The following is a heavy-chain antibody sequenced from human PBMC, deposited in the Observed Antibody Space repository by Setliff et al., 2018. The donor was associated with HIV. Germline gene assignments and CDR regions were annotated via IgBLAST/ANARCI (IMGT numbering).Heavy chain of an antibody. CDR2: ISTSNGYT. V-gene: IGHV1-18*01. D-gene: IGHD1-26*01. Sequence: ASVKVSCKASGYTFSSYEISWVRQAPGQGLEWMGRISTSNGYTNYAQKLQGRVTVTTDTSTSTAYMELRGLRSDDTAVYYCARGGSYWGHGTLVTVSS. CDR3: ARGGSY. CDR1: GYTFSSYE. J-gene: IGHJ4*01.